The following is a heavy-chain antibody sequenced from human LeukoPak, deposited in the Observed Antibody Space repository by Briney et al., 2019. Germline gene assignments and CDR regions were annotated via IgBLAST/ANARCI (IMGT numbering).Heavy chain of an antibody. D-gene: IGHD3-3*01. CDR3: AKDPRVLRFLEWLEGYYFDY. V-gene: IGHV3-23*01. J-gene: IGHJ4*02. CDR2: ISGSGGST. Sequence: GGSLRLSCAASGFTSSSYAMSWVRQAPGKGLEWVSAISGSGGSTYYADSVKGRFTISRDNSKNTLYLQMNSLRAEDTAVYYCAKDPRVLRFLEWLEGYYFDYWGQGTLVTVSS. CDR1: GFTSSSYA.